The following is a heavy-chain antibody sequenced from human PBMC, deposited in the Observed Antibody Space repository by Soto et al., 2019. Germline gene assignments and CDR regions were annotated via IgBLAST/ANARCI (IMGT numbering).Heavy chain of an antibody. CDR2: IYNSGKT. Sequence: SETLSLTCAVSGGSISSGFYSWSWIRQPPGQGLEWIGYIYNSGKTYYNPSLMSRVTITVDRSQNHFSLKLTSVTAADTAVYYCARGSDGVWNWFDPWGQGTQVTVAS. J-gene: IGHJ5*02. CDR3: ARGSDGVWNWFDP. CDR1: GGSISSGFYS. V-gene: IGHV4-30-2*01. D-gene: IGHD2-21*02.